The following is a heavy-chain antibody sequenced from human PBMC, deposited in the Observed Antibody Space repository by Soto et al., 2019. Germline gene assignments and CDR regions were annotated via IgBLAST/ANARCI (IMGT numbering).Heavy chain of an antibody. CDR1: GFTFDDAW. Sequence: EVQLVESGGGWVKPGGSLTLSCVASGFTFDDAWMNWVRQAAGKGLEWVGHVKTKSEGETTDYAAPVKGRFTIWRDDSTHTLYLQMNSLKSEDTGKYFCTTLGPSWGQGTQVTVSS. J-gene: IGHJ5*02. V-gene: IGHV3-15*07. CDR2: VKTKSEGETT. CDR3: TTLGPS.